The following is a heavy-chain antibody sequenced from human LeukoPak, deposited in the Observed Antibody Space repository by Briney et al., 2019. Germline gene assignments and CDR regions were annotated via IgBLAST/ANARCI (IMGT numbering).Heavy chain of an antibody. Sequence: GGSLRLSCAASGFTFDDYAMHWVRQAPGKGLEWVSGISWNSGSIGYADSVKGRFTISRDNAKNTLYLQMNSLRAEDTAVYYCAKASYYYDSSGYSPLFDYWGQGTLVTVSS. V-gene: IGHV3-9*01. CDR3: AKASYYYDSSGYSPLFDY. CDR2: ISWNSGSI. J-gene: IGHJ4*02. D-gene: IGHD3-22*01. CDR1: GFTFDDYA.